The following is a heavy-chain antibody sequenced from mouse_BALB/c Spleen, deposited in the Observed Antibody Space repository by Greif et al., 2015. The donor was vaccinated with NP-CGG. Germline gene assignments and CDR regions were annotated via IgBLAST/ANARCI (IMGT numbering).Heavy chain of an antibody. V-gene: IGHV1-4*01. J-gene: IGHJ3*01. CDR1: GYTFTSYT. Sequence: VQLQESGAELARPGASVKMSSKASGYTFTSYTMHWVKQRPGQGLEWIGYINPSSGYTNYNQKFKDKATLTADKSSSTAYMQLSSLTSEDSAVYYCARQLYDGYPFAYWGQGTLVTVSA. CDR3: ARQLYDGYPFAY. CDR2: INPSSGYT. D-gene: IGHD2-3*01.